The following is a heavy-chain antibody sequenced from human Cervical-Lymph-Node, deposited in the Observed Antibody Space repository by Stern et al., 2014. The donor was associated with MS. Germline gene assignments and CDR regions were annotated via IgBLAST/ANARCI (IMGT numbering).Heavy chain of an antibody. V-gene: IGHV4-31*03. J-gene: IGHJ4*02. D-gene: IGHD3-3*01. CDR2: IHYSGST. CDR3: ATYSYDFWSGYYEFDY. Sequence: QLQLQESGPGLVKPSQTLSLTCTVSGGSISSGGYYWIRHRPHPGLGLEWIGYIHYSGSTSSHPSLKSRVTISVDTSKNQFSLKLSSVTAADTAVYYCATYSYDFWSGYYEFDYWGQGTLVTVSS. CDR1: GGSISSGGYY.